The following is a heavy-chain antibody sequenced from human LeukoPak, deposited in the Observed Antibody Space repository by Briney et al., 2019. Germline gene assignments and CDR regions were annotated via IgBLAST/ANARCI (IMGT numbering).Heavy chain of an antibody. Sequence: ASVKVSCKASGYTFTTSGISWVRQAPGQGLEWMGWIATYNNNTSYAQRLRDRVSMTTETSTNTAYMELRSLRSGDTAVYYCARGGVARYYHGSGSYLTPFDYWGQGTLVTVSP. CDR3: ARGGVARYYHGSGSYLTPFDY. J-gene: IGHJ4*02. V-gene: IGHV1-18*01. D-gene: IGHD3-10*01. CDR2: IATYNNNT. CDR1: GYTFTTSG.